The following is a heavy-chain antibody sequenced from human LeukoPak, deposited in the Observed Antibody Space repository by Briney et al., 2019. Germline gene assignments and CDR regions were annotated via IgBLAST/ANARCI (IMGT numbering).Heavy chain of an antibody. V-gene: IGHV3-9*01. D-gene: IGHD3-22*01. Sequence: SLRLSCAASGLTFDEYAMHWVRQAPGEGLEWVSGIIWNSGSIGYADSVQGRFTISRDNDKHSLYLPMNSLRAEDTALYYCANDAEWLLQPTLFDYWGQGTLVTVSS. CDR1: GLTFDEYA. J-gene: IGHJ4*02. CDR2: IIWNSGSI. CDR3: ANDAEWLLQPTLFDY.